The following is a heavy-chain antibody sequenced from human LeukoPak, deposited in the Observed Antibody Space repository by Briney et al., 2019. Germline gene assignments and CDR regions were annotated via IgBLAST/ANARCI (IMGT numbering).Heavy chain of an antibody. D-gene: IGHD6-6*01. V-gene: IGHV1-69*05. Sequence: GASVKVSCKASGGTFSSYAISWVRQAPGQGLEWMGGIIPIFGTANYAQKFQGRVTITTDESTSTAYMELSSLRPEDTAVYYCASTSEYSSSSSAFDIWGQGTMVTVSS. CDR1: GGTFSSYA. CDR2: IIPIFGTA. CDR3: ASTSEYSSSSSAFDI. J-gene: IGHJ3*02.